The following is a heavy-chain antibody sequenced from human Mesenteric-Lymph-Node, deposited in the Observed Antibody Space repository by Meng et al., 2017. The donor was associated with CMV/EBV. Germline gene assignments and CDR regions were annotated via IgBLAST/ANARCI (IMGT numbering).Heavy chain of an antibody. D-gene: IGHD2-2*01. Sequence: GESLKISCTGSGFTFSRYEMNWVRQAPGKGLEWVSYVSGSGSTIYYADSVKGRFTISRDNAKNSLYLQMNSLRAEDTAVYYCARGYCSSTSCYGGNYYYYGMDVWGQGTTVTVSS. J-gene: IGHJ6*02. V-gene: IGHV3-48*03. CDR2: VSGSGSTI. CDR1: GFTFSRYE. CDR3: ARGYCSSTSCYGGNYYYYGMDV.